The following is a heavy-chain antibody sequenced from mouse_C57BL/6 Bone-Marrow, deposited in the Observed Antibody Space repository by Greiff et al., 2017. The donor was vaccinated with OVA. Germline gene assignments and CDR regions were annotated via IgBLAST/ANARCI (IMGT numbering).Heavy chain of an antibody. CDR1: GYTFTDYY. Sequence: VQLQQSGPELVKPGASVKISCKASGYTFTDYYMNWVKQSHGKSLEWIGDINPNNGGTSYNQKFKGKATLTVDKSSSTAYMELRSLTSEDSAVYYCARQYYYGSRRYFDVWGTGTTVTVSS. CDR3: ARQYYYGSRRYFDV. D-gene: IGHD1-1*01. V-gene: IGHV1-26*01. J-gene: IGHJ1*03. CDR2: INPNNGGT.